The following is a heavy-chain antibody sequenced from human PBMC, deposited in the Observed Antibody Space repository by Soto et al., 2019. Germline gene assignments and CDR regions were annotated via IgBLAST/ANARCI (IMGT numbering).Heavy chain of an antibody. Sequence: QVQLQQWGAGLLKPSETLSLTCAVYDGSSNNYYWSWIRQPPGKGLERIGEINHSGSTNYNASLKSRVTISEDTSKKQFSLELRFVTAADTAVYYCARGGLIRGVLYYWGQGTLVTVSS. CDR2: INHSGST. CDR3: ARGGLIRGVLYY. D-gene: IGHD3-10*01. J-gene: IGHJ4*02. V-gene: IGHV4-34*01. CDR1: DGSSNNYY.